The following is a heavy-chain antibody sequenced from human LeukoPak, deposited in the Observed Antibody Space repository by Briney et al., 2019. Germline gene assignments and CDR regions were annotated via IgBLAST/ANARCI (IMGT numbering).Heavy chain of an antibody. Sequence: GGSLRLSCAASGFTFSSYAMHWVRQAPGKGLEWVAVISYDGSNKYYADSVKGRFTISRDNSKNTLYLQMNSLRAEDTAVYYCAKDSVTMVRGVIIRGKNNYYYYMDVWGKGTTVTISS. J-gene: IGHJ6*03. CDR3: AKDSVTMVRGVIIRGKNNYYYYMDV. V-gene: IGHV3-30*04. CDR1: GFTFSSYA. CDR2: ISYDGSNK. D-gene: IGHD3-10*01.